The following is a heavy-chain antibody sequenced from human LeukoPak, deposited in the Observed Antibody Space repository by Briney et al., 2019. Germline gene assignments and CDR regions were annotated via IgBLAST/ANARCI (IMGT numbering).Heavy chain of an antibody. CDR3: ARDQVDIAAAVHY. Sequence: ASVKVSCKASGYTFTSYDINWVRQATGQGLEWMGWMNPNSGNTGYAQKFQGRVTITRNTSISTAYMELRSLRSDDTAVYYCARDQVDIAAAVHYWGQGTLVTVSS. V-gene: IGHV1-8*03. D-gene: IGHD6-13*01. CDR1: GYTFTSYD. J-gene: IGHJ4*02. CDR2: MNPNSGNT.